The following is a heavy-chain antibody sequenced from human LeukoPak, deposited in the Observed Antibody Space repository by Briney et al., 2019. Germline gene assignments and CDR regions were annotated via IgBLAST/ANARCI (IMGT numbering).Heavy chain of an antibody. Sequence: ASVKVSCKASGYTFTGYYMHCVRQAPGQGLEWMGWINPNSGGTNYAQKFQGRVTMTRDTSISTAYMELSRVRSDDTAVYYCARPPLYSSGCFDYWGQGTLVTVSS. J-gene: IGHJ4*02. D-gene: IGHD6-19*01. CDR2: INPNSGGT. V-gene: IGHV1-2*02. CDR3: ARPPLYSSGCFDY. CDR1: GYTFTGYY.